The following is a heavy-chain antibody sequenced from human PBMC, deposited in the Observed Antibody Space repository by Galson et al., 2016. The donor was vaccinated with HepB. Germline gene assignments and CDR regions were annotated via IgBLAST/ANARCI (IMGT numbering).Heavy chain of an antibody. Sequence: SLRLSCAGSGFPFSNAWMTWVRQAPGKGLEWVGRIKSKIDGGTTDYAAPVKGRFTTSRDDSKNTLYLQMNSLKTEDTAMYYCTTPCPGGSCYSEGWFDPWGQGTLVIVSS. D-gene: IGHD2-15*01. V-gene: IGHV3-15*01. CDR1: GFPFSNAW. CDR3: TTPCPGGSCYSEGWFDP. CDR2: IKSKIDGGTT. J-gene: IGHJ5*02.